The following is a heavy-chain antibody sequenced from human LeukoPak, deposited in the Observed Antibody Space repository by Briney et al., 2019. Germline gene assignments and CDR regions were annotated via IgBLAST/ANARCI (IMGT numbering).Heavy chain of an antibody. CDR1: GGSISSSSYY. CDR3: ARQVDTAMEEFDP. CDR2: IYYSGST. D-gene: IGHD5-18*01. J-gene: IGHJ5*02. Sequence: SETLSLTCTVSGGSISSSSYYWGWIRQPRGKGLEWIGSIYYSGSTYYNPSLKSRVTISVDTSKNQFSLKLSSVTAADTAVYYCARQVDTAMEEFDPWGQGTLVTVSS. V-gene: IGHV4-39*01.